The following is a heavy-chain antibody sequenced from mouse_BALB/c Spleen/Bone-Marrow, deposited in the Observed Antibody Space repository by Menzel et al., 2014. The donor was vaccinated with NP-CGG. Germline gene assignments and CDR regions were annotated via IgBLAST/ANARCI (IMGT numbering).Heavy chain of an antibody. CDR1: GYAFSNYG. CDR2: IYPGDGET. Sequence: QVQLQQSGAELVRPGSSVKISCKASGYAFSNYGMNWVKQRPGQGLEWIGQIYPGDGETNYNGEFEGRVTLTADKSSSTAYMQVSSLTSEDSAVYFCASVYDYGRGYAMDYWGQGTSVTSPQ. CDR3: ASVYDYGRGYAMDY. D-gene: IGHD2-4*01. V-gene: IGHV1-80*01. J-gene: IGHJ4*01.